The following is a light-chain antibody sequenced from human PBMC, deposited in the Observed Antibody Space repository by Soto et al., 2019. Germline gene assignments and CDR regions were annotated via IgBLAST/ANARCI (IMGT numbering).Light chain of an antibody. CDR2: EVT. J-gene: IGLJ3*02. V-gene: IGLV2-14*01. CDR3: SSYTSSSTSV. CDR1: SSDFGYYDY. Sequence: QSALTQPASVSGSPGQSITISCTGTSSDFGYYDYVSWYQHHPGKAPKLMIFEVTSRPSGVSNRFSGSKSGNTASLTISGLQAEDEADYYCSSYTSSSTSVFGGGTKLTVL.